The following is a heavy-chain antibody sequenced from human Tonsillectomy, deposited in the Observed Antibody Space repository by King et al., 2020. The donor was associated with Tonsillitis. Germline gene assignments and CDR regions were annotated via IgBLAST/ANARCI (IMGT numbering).Heavy chain of an antibody. CDR3: SRGATIITGPFDY. Sequence: VQLVESGAEVKKPGASVKLSCKASGYSFSNYYLHWVRQAPGQGLEWMGIIDPRGGSTDYAQNFEGRVSMTRETSTSTVYMELSSLRSEDTAFYYCSRGATIITGPFDYWGQGTLVTVSS. CDR2: IDPRGGST. D-gene: IGHD4/OR15-4a*01. CDR1: GYSFSNYY. V-gene: IGHV1-46*01. J-gene: IGHJ4*02.